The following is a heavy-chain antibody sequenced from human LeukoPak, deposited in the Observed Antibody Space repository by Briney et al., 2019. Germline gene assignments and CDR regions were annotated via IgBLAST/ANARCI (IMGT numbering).Heavy chain of an antibody. D-gene: IGHD6-19*01. V-gene: IGHV3-21*01. CDR1: GFTFSSYS. CDR3: ARDLWGGLKQWLTYFDY. J-gene: IGHJ4*02. Sequence: GGSLRLSCAASGFTFSSYSMNWVRQAPGKGLEWVSSISSSSSYIYYADSVKGRFTISRDNAKNSLYLQMNSLRAEDTAVYYCARDLWGGLKQWLTYFDYWGQGTLVTVSS. CDR2: ISSSSSYI.